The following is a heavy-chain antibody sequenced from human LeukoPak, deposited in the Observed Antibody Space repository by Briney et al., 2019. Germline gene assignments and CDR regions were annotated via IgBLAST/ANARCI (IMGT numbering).Heavy chain of an antibody. CDR1: GFTFSSYA. J-gene: IGHJ4*02. D-gene: IGHD6-19*01. CDR3: ARDRSSGYTLDY. CDR2: ISYDGSNK. Sequence: GGSLRLSCAASGFTFSSYAMHWVRQAPGKGLEWVAVISYDGSNKYYADSVKGRFTISRDNSKNTLYLQMNSLRAGDTAVYYCARDRSSGYTLDYWGQGTLVTVSS. V-gene: IGHV3-30-3*01.